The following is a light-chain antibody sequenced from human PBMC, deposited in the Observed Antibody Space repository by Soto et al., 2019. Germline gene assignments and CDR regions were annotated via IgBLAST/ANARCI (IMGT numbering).Light chain of an antibody. J-gene: IGLJ2*01. CDR1: RSDVGGYNY. Sequence: QSALTQPASVSGSPGQSITISCTGTRSDVGGYNYVSWYQQHPGKAPKLMIYDVTNRPSGVSNRFSGSKSGNTASLTISGLQAEDEADYYCSSYTTSSTRVFGRGTKLTVL. CDR2: DVT. CDR3: SSYTTSSTRV. V-gene: IGLV2-14*01.